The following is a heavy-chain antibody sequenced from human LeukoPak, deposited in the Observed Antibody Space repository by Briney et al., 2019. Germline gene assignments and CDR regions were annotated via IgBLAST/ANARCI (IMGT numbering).Heavy chain of an antibody. V-gene: IGHV4-59*11. CDR2: IYYSGST. CDR3: ARDADRYGMDV. D-gene: IGHD3-16*02. Sequence: SETLSLTCTVSSGSISSHYWSWIRQPPGKGQEWIGYIYYSGSTNYNPSLKSRVTISADTSKNQFSLKLSSVTAADTAVYYCARDADRYGMDVWGQGTTVTVSS. J-gene: IGHJ6*02. CDR1: SGSISSHY.